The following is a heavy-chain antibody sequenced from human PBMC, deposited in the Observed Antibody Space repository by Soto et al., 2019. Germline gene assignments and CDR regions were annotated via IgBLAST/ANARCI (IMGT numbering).Heavy chain of an antibody. CDR2: SSYDGRET. V-gene: IGHV3-30*03. Sequence: PGGSLRLSCAASDFDFSSYGIHWVRQAPGKGLEWVAASSYDGRETFYADSAKGRFTASKEISTNTAFLQMNALRHEDTAVYLCARDSGWPILNFDYWGQGTPVTVSS. CDR1: DFDFSSYG. D-gene: IGHD3-10*01. CDR3: ARDSGWPILNFDY. J-gene: IGHJ4*02.